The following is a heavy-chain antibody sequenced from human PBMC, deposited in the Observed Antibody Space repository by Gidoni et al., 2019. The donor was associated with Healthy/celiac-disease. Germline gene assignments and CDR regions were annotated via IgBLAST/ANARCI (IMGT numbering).Heavy chain of an antibody. D-gene: IGHD3-10*01. Sequence: QVQLQQWGAGLLKPSETLSLTCAVYGGSFSGSYWSWIRQPPGKGLEWIGEINHSGSTNYNPSLKSRVTISVDTSKNQFSLKLSSVTAADTAVYYCARDRITMVRGVEYYYYYGMDVWGQGTTVTVSS. CDR2: INHSGST. CDR3: ARDRITMVRGVEYYYYYGMDV. J-gene: IGHJ6*02. CDR1: GGSFSGSY. V-gene: IGHV4-34*01.